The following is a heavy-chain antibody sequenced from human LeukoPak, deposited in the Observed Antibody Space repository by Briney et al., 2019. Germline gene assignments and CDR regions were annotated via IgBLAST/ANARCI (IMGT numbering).Heavy chain of an antibody. Sequence: GGSLRLSCAASGFTFSSYGMHWVRQAPGKGLEWVAVIWYDGSNKYYADSVKGRFTISRDNSKNTLYLQMNSLRAEDTAVYYCARDRAAADDYYYCGMDVWGQGTMVTVSS. V-gene: IGHV3-33*01. D-gene: IGHD6-13*01. J-gene: IGHJ6*02. CDR2: IWYDGSNK. CDR3: ARDRAAADDYYYCGMDV. CDR1: GFTFSSYG.